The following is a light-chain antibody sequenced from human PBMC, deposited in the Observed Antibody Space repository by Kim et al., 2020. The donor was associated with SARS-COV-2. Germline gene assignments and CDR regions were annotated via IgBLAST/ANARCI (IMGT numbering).Light chain of an antibody. CDR3: CSYAGTYPFV. Sequence: GQSFTISCTGTSSDVGAYDYVSWYQQHPGKAPKLMIYDVSKRPSGVSDRFSGSKSGNTASLTISGLQAEDEADYYCCSYAGTYPFVFGTGTKVTVL. CDR1: SSDVGAYDY. V-gene: IGLV2-11*01. CDR2: DVS. J-gene: IGLJ1*01.